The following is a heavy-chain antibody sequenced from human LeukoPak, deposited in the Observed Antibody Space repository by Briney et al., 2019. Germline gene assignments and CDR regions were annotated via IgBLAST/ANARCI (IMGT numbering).Heavy chain of an antibody. D-gene: IGHD2-15*01. V-gene: IGHV3-33*01. CDR1: GFTFSNYV. CDR3: ARDSEGVCSGGSCYSSLLHY. Sequence: PGGSLRLSCAASGFTFSNYVMHWVRQAPGKGLEWVAVIWFDGNKKYSADSVKGRFTISRDNSKNTLYLQMNSLRVEDTAVYYCARDSEGVCSGGSCYSSLLHYWGQGTLVTVSS. CDR2: IWFDGNKK. J-gene: IGHJ4*02.